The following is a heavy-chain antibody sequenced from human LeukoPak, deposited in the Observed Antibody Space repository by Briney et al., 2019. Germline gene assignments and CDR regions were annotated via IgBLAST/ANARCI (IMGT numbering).Heavy chain of an antibody. CDR2: IWYDGSNE. CDR1: GFTFNTYG. D-gene: IGHD1-26*01. CDR3: ARGGLTIAEATTSWYLDY. V-gene: IGHV3-33*01. Sequence: GGSPRLSCAASGFTFNTYGMHWVRQAQGKGLEWVALIWYDGSNENYADSVKGRFTISRDNSRNTLYLQMNSLRGEDTAVYYCARGGLTIAEATTSWYLDYWGQGTLVTVSS. J-gene: IGHJ4*02.